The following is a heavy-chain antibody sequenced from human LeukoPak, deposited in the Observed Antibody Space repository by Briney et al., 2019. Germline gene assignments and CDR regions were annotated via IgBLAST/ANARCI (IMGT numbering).Heavy chain of an antibody. CDR3: AIGPTRFGDAFYI. D-gene: IGHD3-10*01. V-gene: IGHV4-4*07. Sequence: PSETLSLTCSVSGGSISSSYWSWIRQPAGKGLEWIGRIYTSGSTNHNPSLKSRVTMSVDTSKNQFSLKLSSVTAADAVVYYCAIGPTRFGDAFYIWGQGKMVTVSS. J-gene: IGHJ3*02. CDR2: IYTSGST. CDR1: GGSISSSY.